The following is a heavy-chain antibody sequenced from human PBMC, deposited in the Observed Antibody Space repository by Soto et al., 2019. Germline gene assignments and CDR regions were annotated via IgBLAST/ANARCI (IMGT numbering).Heavy chain of an antibody. CDR1: ESTVSRDW. CDR2: INQDGSEK. D-gene: IGHD1-26*01. V-gene: IGHV3-7*04. CDR3: SGGVGDAF. J-gene: IGHJ4*02. Sequence: EVHLVESGGGLVQTGGSLRLSCAIFESTVSRDWMNWVRQAPGKGLEWVAHINQDGSEKYYVDSVKGGFTISRDNAKKSLYRQMNSLRPADTAVYYCSGGVGDAFWGQGTLVTVSS.